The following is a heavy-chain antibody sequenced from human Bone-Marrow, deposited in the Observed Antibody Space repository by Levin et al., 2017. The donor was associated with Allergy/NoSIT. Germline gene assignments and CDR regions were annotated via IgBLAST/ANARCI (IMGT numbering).Heavy chain of an antibody. Sequence: GGSLRLSCVASGFTFQSYAMSWVRQVPGGGLDWVSVISANGGSTDYGDSVKGRFTISRDNSKDTMYLQMDTLTAEDTAIYFCVKGYGGFFSDAFDLWGQGTKVTGYS. CDR1: GFTFQSYA. J-gene: IGHJ3*01. D-gene: IGHD5-12*01. CDR2: ISANGGST. V-gene: IGHV3-23*01. CDR3: VKGYGGFFSDAFDL.